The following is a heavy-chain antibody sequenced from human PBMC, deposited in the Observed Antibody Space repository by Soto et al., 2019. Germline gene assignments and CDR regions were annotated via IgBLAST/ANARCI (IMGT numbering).Heavy chain of an antibody. Sequence: QVQLQQWGAGLLKPSETLSLTCAVYGGSFSGYYWSWIRQPPGKGLEWIGEINHSGSTNYNPSLKSRVTISVDTSKNQFSLKLSSVTAADTAVYYCARVGYDSSGYSFLRGDGMDVWGQGTTVTVSS. CDR1: GGSFSGYY. V-gene: IGHV4-34*01. D-gene: IGHD3-22*01. CDR3: ARVGYDSSGYSFLRGDGMDV. J-gene: IGHJ6*02. CDR2: INHSGST.